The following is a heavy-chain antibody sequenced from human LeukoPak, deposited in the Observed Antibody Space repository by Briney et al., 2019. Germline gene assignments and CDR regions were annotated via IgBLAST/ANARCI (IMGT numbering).Heavy chain of an antibody. CDR2: IIPIFGTA. D-gene: IGHD3-22*01. Sequence: GSAVKVSCKSSGGTFSSYAISWGRQAPGQGRGWRGGIIPIFGTANYAQKFQGRVTIAADKYTSTAYVEVSSLRSEDTAVYCCARPKILRSYDSSCYRVAFDIWAQGTRVSVSS. J-gene: IGHJ3*02. CDR3: ARPKILRSYDSSCYRVAFDI. CDR1: GGTFSSYA. V-gene: IGHV1-69*06.